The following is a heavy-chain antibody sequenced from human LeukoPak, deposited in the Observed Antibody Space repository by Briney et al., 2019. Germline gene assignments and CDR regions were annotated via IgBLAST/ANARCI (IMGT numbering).Heavy chain of an antibody. CDR2: VGASGANT. Sequence: PGGSLRLSCAGSGFIFTNYAMNWVRQAPGKGLEWVSSVGASGANTFYADTVKGRFTISRDNSKDALFVQMNSLRVDDTALYYCAIGQLWSPSHWGQGALVTVSS. CDR3: AIGQLWSPSH. J-gene: IGHJ4*02. V-gene: IGHV3-23*01. D-gene: IGHD5-24*01. CDR1: GFIFTNYA.